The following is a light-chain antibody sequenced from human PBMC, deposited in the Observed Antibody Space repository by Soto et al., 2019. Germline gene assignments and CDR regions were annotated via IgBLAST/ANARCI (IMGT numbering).Light chain of an antibody. CDR2: DAS. J-gene: IGKJ3*01. V-gene: IGKV3-11*01. CDR3: QQRNNWLFT. Sequence: EIVLTQSPATLSLSPGERATLSCRASQSVSSYLAWYQQRPGQAPRLLIYDASNRATGIPARFSGSGSGTDFTLTISSLEPEDFAVYYFQQRNNWLFTFGPGTKVDIK. CDR1: QSVSSY.